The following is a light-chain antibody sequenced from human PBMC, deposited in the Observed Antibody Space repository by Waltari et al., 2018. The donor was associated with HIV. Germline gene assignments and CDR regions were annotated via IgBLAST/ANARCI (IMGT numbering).Light chain of an antibody. CDR2: KAS. Sequence: DIQMTPSPSTLSASVGDTVTITSRASQSINTWLAWYQQKPGKPPKILIYKASTLETGVPSRISGSGAETEFTLTIGSLQPNDFTTYYGQQYHTYRTFGQGTTLEL. CDR1: QSINTW. J-gene: IGKJ1*01. CDR3: QQYHTYRT. V-gene: IGKV1-5*03.